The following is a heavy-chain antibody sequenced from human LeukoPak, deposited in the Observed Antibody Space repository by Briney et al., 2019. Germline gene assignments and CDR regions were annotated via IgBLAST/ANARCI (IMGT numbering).Heavy chain of an antibody. Sequence: PSETLSLTCAVSGGSISSSNWWSWVRQPPGKGLEWIGEIYHSGSTNYNPSLKSRVTISVDKSKNQFSLKLSSVTAADTAVYYCASPGYCSSTSCYPFDAFDIWGQGTMVTVSS. CDR3: ASPGYCSSTSCYPFDAFDI. CDR1: GGSISSSNW. J-gene: IGHJ3*02. V-gene: IGHV4-4*02. CDR2: IYHSGST. D-gene: IGHD2-2*01.